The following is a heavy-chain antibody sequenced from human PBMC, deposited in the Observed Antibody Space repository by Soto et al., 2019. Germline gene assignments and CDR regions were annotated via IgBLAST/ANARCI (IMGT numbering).Heavy chain of an antibody. CDR1: GFTLRGHG. CDR3: ARENNSGYYRTVDY. D-gene: IGHD3-10*01. CDR2: VTHDGTER. V-gene: IGHV3-30*03. J-gene: IGHJ4*02. Sequence: QVQLVASGGSVVQPGRSLSLYCAASGFTLRGHGLNWVRQAPGKGLEWVAVVTHDGTERHYTEAVKGRFTITRDISKNTFYLQMNSLRVEDTAMYYCARENNSGYYRTVDYRVQRTMVTVSS.